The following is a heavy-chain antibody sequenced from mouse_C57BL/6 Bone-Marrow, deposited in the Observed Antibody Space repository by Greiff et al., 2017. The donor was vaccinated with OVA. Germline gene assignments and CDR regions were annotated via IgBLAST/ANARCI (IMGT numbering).Heavy chain of an antibody. V-gene: IGHV2-2*01. CDR1: GFSLTSYG. Sequence: VQLQESGPGLVQPSQSLSITCTVSGFSLTSYGVHWVRQSPGKGLEWLGVIWSGGSTDYNAAFISRLSISKDNSKSQVFFKMNSLQADDTAIYYCARNGNYDYFDYWGQGTTLTVSS. CDR3: ARNGNYDYFDY. D-gene: IGHD2-1*01. J-gene: IGHJ2*01. CDR2: IWSGGST.